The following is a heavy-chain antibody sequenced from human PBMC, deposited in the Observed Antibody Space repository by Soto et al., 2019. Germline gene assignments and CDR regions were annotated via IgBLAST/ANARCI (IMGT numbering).Heavy chain of an antibody. D-gene: IGHD4-17*01. CDR1: GFTFSSYG. Sequence: GGSLRLSCAASGFTFSSYGMHWVRQAPGKGLEWVAVIWYDGSNKYYADSVKGRFTISRDNSKNTLYLQMNSLRAEDTAVYYCARTNYGDSTFDPWGQGTLVTVSS. V-gene: IGHV3-33*01. J-gene: IGHJ5*02. CDR3: ARTNYGDSTFDP. CDR2: IWYDGSNK.